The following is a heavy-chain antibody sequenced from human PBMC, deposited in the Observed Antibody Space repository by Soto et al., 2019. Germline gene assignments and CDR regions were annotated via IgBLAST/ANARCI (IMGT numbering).Heavy chain of an antibody. CDR3: ARGPPHYYGSGSTDWYIDY. V-gene: IGHV1-69*02. J-gene: IGHJ4*02. CDR2: IIPILGIA. CDR1: GGTFSSYT. Sequence: ASVKVSCKASGGTFSSYTISWVRQAPGQGLEWMGRIIPILGIANYAQKFQGRVTITADKSTSTAYMELSSLRSEDTAVYYCARGPPHYYGSGSTDWYIDYWGQGTLVTVSS. D-gene: IGHD3-10*01.